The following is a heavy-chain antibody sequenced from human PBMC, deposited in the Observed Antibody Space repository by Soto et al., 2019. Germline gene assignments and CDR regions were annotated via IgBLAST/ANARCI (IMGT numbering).Heavy chain of an antibody. Sequence: GGSLRLSCAASGFTFSSYWMSWVRQAPGKGLEWVANIKQDGSEKYYVDSVKGRFTISRDNAKNSLYLQMNSLRAEDTAVYYCARDYGSGRGGDYYYGMDVWGRGTTVTVSS. D-gene: IGHD3-10*01. J-gene: IGHJ6*02. CDR3: ARDYGSGRGGDYYYGMDV. CDR2: IKQDGSEK. CDR1: GFTFSSYW. V-gene: IGHV3-7*05.